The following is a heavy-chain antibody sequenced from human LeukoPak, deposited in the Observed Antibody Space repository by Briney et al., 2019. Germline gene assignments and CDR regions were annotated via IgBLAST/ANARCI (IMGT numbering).Heavy chain of an antibody. CDR1: GFTFSSYS. D-gene: IGHD2-15*01. J-gene: IGHJ4*02. Sequence: GGSLRLSCAASGFTFSSYSMNWVRQAPGKGLEWVSGISGSGDSTYYADSVKGRFTISRDNSKNTLYLQMNSLRAEDTAVYYCAKAAQYCSGGSCYLFDYWGQGTLVTVPS. CDR2: ISGSGDST. CDR3: AKAAQYCSGGSCYLFDY. V-gene: IGHV3-23*01.